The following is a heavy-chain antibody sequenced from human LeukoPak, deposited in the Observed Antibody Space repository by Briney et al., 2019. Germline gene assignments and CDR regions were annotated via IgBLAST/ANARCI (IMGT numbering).Heavy chain of an antibody. CDR1: GFTFSSYA. Sequence: LSGGSLRLSCAASGFTFSSYAMSWVRQAPGKGLEWVSAISGSGGSTYYADSVKGRFTISRDNSKNTLYLQMNSLRAEDTAVYYCARGVGSGSRLRAGDYWGQGTLVTVSS. D-gene: IGHD1-26*01. V-gene: IGHV3-23*01. CDR2: ISGSGGST. J-gene: IGHJ4*02. CDR3: ARGVGSGSRLRAGDY.